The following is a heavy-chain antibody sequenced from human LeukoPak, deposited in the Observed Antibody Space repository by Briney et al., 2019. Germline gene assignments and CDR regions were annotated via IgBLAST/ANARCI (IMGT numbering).Heavy chain of an antibody. CDR2: INSDGSGT. CDR3: ARDLSYGLDY. D-gene: IGHD5-18*01. Sequence: GGSLRPSCAASGFTFSNSWMHWVRQAPGKGLVWVSHINSDGSGTSYADSVKGRFTISRDNAKNTLYLQMNSLRAEDTAVYYCARDLSYGLDYWGQGTLVTVSS. CDR1: GFTFSNSW. V-gene: IGHV3-74*01. J-gene: IGHJ4*02.